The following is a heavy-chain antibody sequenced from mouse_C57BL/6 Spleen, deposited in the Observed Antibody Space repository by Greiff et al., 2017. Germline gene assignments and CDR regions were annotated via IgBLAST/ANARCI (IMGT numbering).Heavy chain of an antibody. J-gene: IGHJ4*01. CDR1: GYAFTNYL. CDR3: ARSGAVHAMDY. D-gene: IGHD4-1*01. CDR2: INPGSGGT. Sequence: VQLQQSGAELVRPGTSVKVSCKASGYAFTNYLIEWVKQRPGQGLEWIGVINPGSGGTNYNEKFKGKATLTADKSSSTAYMQLSSLTSEDSAVYFCARSGAVHAMDYWGQGTSVTVSS. V-gene: IGHV1-54*01.